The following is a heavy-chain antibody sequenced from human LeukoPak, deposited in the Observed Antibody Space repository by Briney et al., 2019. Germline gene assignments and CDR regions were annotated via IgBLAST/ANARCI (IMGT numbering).Heavy chain of an antibody. V-gene: IGHV4-39*07. CDR1: GGSISTSNYY. J-gene: IGHJ6*03. D-gene: IGHD6-6*01. CDR3: ARVHIAARPWYYYMDV. CDR2: IFYSGST. Sequence: SETLSLTCTVSGGSISTSNYYWGWIRQPPGKGLEWIGNIFYSGSTYYSPSLKSRVTISVDTSKNQFSLKLSSVTAADTAVYYCARVHIAARPWYYYMDVWGKGTTVTVSS.